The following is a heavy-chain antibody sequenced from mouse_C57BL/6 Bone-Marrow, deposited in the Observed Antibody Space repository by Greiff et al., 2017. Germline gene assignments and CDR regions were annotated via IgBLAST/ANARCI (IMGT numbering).Heavy chain of an antibody. CDR2: IYPGSGST. CDR3: ERPDWCNCWCFDM. V-gene: IGHV1-55*01. CDR1: GYTFTSYW. Sequence: QVQLQQPGAELVKPGASVKMSCKASGYTFTSYWITWVKQRPGQGLEWIGDIYPGSGSTNYNEKFKNKATVTVDTSSSSAYVELSSLTSEDSAVYYCERPDWCNCWCFDMWGTGTTVTVSS. J-gene: IGHJ1*03. D-gene: IGHD2-1*01.